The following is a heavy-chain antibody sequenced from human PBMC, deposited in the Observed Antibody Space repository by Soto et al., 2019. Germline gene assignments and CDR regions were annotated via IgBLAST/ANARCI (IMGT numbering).Heavy chain of an antibody. Sequence: QVQLVQSGAEVKKPGSSVKVSCKASGGTFSSYAISWVRQAPGQGLEWMGGIIPIFGTANYAQKFQGRVTITADESTSTAYRELSSLRSEDTAVYYCARDPPSYYDSSGYDYYYYGMDVWGQGTTVTVSS. V-gene: IGHV1-69*12. CDR3: ARDPPSYYDSSGYDYYYYGMDV. D-gene: IGHD3-22*01. CDR2: IIPIFGTA. J-gene: IGHJ6*02. CDR1: GGTFSSYA.